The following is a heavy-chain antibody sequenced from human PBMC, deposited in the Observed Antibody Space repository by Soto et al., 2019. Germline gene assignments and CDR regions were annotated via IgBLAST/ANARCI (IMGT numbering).Heavy chain of an antibody. Sequence: QVQLQESGPGLVKPSETLSLTCTVSGGSISSYYWSWIRQPAGKGLEWIGRIYTSGSTNYNPSLKSRVTISVDTSKNQFSLKLSSVTAADTAVYYCARGARYDFWSGYYNWFDPWGQGTLVTVSS. D-gene: IGHD3-3*01. J-gene: IGHJ5*02. V-gene: IGHV4-4*07. CDR2: IYTSGST. CDR3: ARGARYDFWSGYYNWFDP. CDR1: GGSISSYY.